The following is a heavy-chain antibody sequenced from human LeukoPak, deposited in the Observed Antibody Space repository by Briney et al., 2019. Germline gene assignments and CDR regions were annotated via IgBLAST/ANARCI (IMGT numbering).Heavy chain of an antibody. V-gene: IGHV3-66*01. D-gene: IGHD3-3*01. CDR2: LYSDGTT. CDR3: TREGINVWSENGPAWENY. J-gene: IGHJ4*02. Sequence: GGSLRLSCAASGFPVNNNYMSWVRQAPGKGLEWVSVLYSDGTTSYADSVKGRFTISRDNSKNTVYLQMSYLRVEDTALYYCTREGINVWSENGPAWENYWGQGTLVTVSS. CDR1: GFPVNNNY.